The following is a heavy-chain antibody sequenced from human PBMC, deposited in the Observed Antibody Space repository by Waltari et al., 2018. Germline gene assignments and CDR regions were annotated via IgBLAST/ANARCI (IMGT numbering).Heavy chain of an antibody. CDR3: ASPDEGELFDY. CDR1: GGSISSSSYY. V-gene: IGHV4-39*01. D-gene: IGHD1-26*01. CDR2: TYYSGST. J-gene: IGHJ4*02. Sequence: QLQLQESGPGLVKPSETLSLTCTVSGGSISSSSYYWGWIRKPPGKGLEWIGSTYYSGSTYYNPSLKSRVTISVDTSKNQFSLKLSSVTAADTAVYYCASPDEGELFDYCGQGTLFIVSS.